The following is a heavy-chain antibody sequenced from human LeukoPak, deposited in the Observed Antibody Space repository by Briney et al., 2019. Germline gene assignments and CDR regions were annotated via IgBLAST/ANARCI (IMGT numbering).Heavy chain of an antibody. CDR3: AKDHRYTTYYYDSSGYYCDY. J-gene: IGHJ4*02. Sequence: PGGSLRLSCAASGFTFSSYAMSWVRQAPGKGLEWVSAISGSGGSTYYADSVKGRFTISRDNSKNTLYLQMNSLRAEDTAVYYCAKDHRYTTYYYDSSGYYCDYWGQGTLVTVSS. D-gene: IGHD3-22*01. CDR1: GFTFSSYA. V-gene: IGHV3-23*01. CDR2: ISGSGGST.